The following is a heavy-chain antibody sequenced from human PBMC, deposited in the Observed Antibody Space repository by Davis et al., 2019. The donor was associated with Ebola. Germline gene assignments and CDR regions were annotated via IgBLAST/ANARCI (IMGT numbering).Heavy chain of an antibody. CDR1: GFTFSRDW. CDR2: IKQDGSEK. V-gene: IGHV3-7*03. CDR3: AREGTAAGMDV. J-gene: IGHJ6*02. D-gene: IGHD6-13*01. Sequence: GESLKISCAASGFTFSRDWMTWARQAPGKGLEWVANIKQDGSEKYYVDSVKGRFTISRDNAKNSLYLQMNSLRAEDTAVYYCAREGTAAGMDVWGQGTTVTVSS.